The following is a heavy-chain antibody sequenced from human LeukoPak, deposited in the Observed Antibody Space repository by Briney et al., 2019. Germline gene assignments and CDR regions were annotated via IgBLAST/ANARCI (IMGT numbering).Heavy chain of an antibody. CDR3: ARASPNRYDYVWGRLGTDFDY. J-gene: IGHJ4*02. CDR1: GFPFSRYS. Sequence: GGSLRLSCAASGFPFSRYSMNWVRQAPGEGPEWVSSITSSSSNKDYVDSVKGRFTVSRDDAKNSLYLQMDSLRVEDTAVYYCARASPNRYDYVWGRLGTDFDYWGQGTLVTVSS. V-gene: IGHV3-21*01. D-gene: IGHD3-16*01. CDR2: ITSSSSNK.